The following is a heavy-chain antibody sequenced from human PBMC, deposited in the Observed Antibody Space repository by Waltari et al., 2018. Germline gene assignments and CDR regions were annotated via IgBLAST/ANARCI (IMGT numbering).Heavy chain of an antibody. CDR3: ATVVSGSYSSSWYWFDP. D-gene: IGHD6-13*01. V-gene: IGHV1-24*01. Sequence: QVQLVQSGAEVKKPGASVKVSCKVSGYTLTELSMHWVRQAPGKGLEWMGGCDPEDGETIYAQKFQGRVTMTEDTSTDTAYMELSSLRSEDTAVYYCATVVSGSYSSSWYWFDPWGQGTLVTVSS. J-gene: IGHJ5*02. CDR2: CDPEDGET. CDR1: GYTLTELS.